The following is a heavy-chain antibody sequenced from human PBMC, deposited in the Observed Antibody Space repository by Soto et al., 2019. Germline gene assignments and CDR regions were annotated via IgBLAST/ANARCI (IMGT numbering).Heavy chain of an antibody. CDR2: ISSSSSTI. CDR1: GFTFSSYS. Sequence: GGSLRLSCAASGFTFSSYSMNWVRQAPGKGLEWVSYISSSSSTIYYADSVKGRFTISRDNAKNSLYLQMNSLRAEDTAVYYCARMGRITIFGVVSSPRYYFDYWGQGTLVTVSS. J-gene: IGHJ4*02. V-gene: IGHV3-48*01. D-gene: IGHD3-3*01. CDR3: ARMGRITIFGVVSSPRYYFDY.